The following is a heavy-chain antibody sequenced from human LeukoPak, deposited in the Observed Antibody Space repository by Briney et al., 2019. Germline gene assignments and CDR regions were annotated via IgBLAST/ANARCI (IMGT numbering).Heavy chain of an antibody. Sequence: GGSLRLSCAAPGFTFRTTWMHWVRQAPGKGLVWVSRINTDGTTTYADSVQGRFTIFRDNTKNTLYLQMDSLRVEDTAVYYCGRDRNYSIDYWGQGTLVTVSS. CDR1: GFTFRTTW. D-gene: IGHD2-15*01. CDR3: GRDRNYSIDY. V-gene: IGHV3-74*01. J-gene: IGHJ4*02. CDR2: INTDGTT.